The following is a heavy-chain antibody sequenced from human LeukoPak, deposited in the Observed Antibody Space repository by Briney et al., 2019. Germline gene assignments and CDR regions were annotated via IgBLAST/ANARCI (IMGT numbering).Heavy chain of an antibody. D-gene: IGHD3-10*01. CDR1: GFTFSNYA. Sequence: GGSLRLSCAASGFTFSNYAMTWVRQAPGKGLEWVSGISDSGGSTYYAASVKGRFTISRDNSKNTLYLQMNSLRAEDTAVYYCAKSLSGGGYYFEYWGQGTLVTVSS. CDR3: AKSLSGGGYYFEY. V-gene: IGHV3-23*01. J-gene: IGHJ4*02. CDR2: ISDSGGST.